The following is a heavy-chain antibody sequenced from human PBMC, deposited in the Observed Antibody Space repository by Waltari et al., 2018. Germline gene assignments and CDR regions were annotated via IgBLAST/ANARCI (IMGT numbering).Heavy chain of an antibody. CDR2: IYHSRST. Sequence: QVQLQESGPGLVKPSETLSLTCAVSGYSISSGYYWGWIRQPPGKGLEWIGSIYHSRSTYYNPSLKSRVTISVDTSKNQFSLKLSSVTAADTAVYYCARHRSYRYSDAFDIWGQGTMVTVSS. CDR3: ARHRSYRYSDAFDI. V-gene: IGHV4-38-2*01. D-gene: IGHD3-16*02. CDR1: GYSISSGYY. J-gene: IGHJ3*02.